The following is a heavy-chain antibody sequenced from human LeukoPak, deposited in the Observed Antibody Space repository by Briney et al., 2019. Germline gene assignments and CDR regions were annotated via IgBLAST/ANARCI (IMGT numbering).Heavy chain of an antibody. Sequence: PGGSLRLSCAASGFTFSDYYMSWIRQAPGKGLEWVSYISSSGSTIYYADSVKGRFTISRDNAKNSLYLQMNSLRAEDTAVYYCAREFDCSSTSCPLGYWGQGTLVTVSS. CDR1: GFTFSDYY. V-gene: IGHV3-11*01. CDR2: ISSSGSTI. J-gene: IGHJ4*02. CDR3: AREFDCSSTSCPLGY. D-gene: IGHD2-2*01.